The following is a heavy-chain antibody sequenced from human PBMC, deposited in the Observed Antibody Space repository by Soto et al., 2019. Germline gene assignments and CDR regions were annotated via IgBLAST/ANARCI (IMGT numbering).Heavy chain of an antibody. CDR1: GGSISSYY. J-gene: IGHJ6*03. CDR2: IYYSGST. CDR3: ARGEYSSSFPQYYYYYYMDV. V-gene: IGHV4-59*08. Sequence: SETLSLTCTVSGGSISSYYWSWIRQPPGKGLEWIGYIYYSGSTNYNPSLKSRVTISVDTSKNQFSLKLSSVTAADTAVYYCARGEYSSSFPQYYYYYYMDVWGKGTTVTVSS. D-gene: IGHD6-6*01.